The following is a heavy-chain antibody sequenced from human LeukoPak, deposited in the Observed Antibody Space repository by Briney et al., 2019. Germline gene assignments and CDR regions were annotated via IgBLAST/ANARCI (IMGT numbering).Heavy chain of an antibody. Sequence: SETLSLTCAVYGGSFSGYYWSWIRQPPGKGLEWIGEINHSGSTNYNPSLKSRVTISVDTSKNQFSLKLSSVTAADTAVYYCARVGQWLEPADAFDIWGQGTMVTVSS. J-gene: IGHJ3*02. CDR1: GGSFSGYY. D-gene: IGHD6-19*01. V-gene: IGHV4-34*01. CDR3: ARVGQWLEPADAFDI. CDR2: INHSGST.